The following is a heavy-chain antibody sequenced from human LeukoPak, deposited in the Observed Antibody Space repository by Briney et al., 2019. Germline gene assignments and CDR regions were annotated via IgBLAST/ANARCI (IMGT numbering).Heavy chain of an antibody. Sequence: SVKASCKASGYTFTGYYMHWVRQAPGQGLEWMGRIIPILGIANYAQKFQGRVTITTDESTSTAYMELSSLRSEDTAVYYCARGFQAYSSSSAELDYWGQGTLVTVSS. D-gene: IGHD6-6*01. CDR2: IIPILGIA. CDR3: ARGFQAYSSSSAELDY. CDR1: GYTFTGYY. V-gene: IGHV1-69*04. J-gene: IGHJ4*02.